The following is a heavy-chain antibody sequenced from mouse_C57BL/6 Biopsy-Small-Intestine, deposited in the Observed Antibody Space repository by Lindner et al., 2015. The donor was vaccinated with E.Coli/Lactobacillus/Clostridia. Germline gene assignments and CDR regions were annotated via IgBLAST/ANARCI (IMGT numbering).Heavy chain of an antibody. CDR2: VNPNSGVT. Sequence: SVKVSCKASGYTFTGYFVHWVRQAPGQGLEWMGWVNPNSGVTKYAQKFRGRVTMTRDKSISTAYMELNSLTSDDSAVYYCARGQCGSGTYYCSASHGMDVWGQGTTVTVSS. J-gene: IGHJ1*01. V-gene: IGHV1-62-3*01. CDR3: ARGQCGSGTYYCSASHGMDV. CDR1: GYTFTGYF. D-gene: IGHD1-1*01.